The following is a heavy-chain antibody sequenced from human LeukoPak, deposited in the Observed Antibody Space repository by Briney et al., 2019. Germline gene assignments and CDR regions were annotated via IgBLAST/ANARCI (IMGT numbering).Heavy chain of an antibody. J-gene: IGHJ4*02. CDR1: GYTFTGQY. Sequence: SVKVSCKASGYTFTGQYMHWVRQAPGQGLEWMEWINPNSGGTNYAQKFQGRVTMTRDTSISTAYMELSRLKFDDTAVYYCARAQLDSSGWYFDYWGQGTLVTVSS. D-gene: IGHD6-19*01. V-gene: IGHV1-2*02. CDR3: ARAQLDSSGWYFDY. CDR2: INPNSGGT.